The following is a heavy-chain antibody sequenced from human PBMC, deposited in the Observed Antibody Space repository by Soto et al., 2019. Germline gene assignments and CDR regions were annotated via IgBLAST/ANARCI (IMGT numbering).Heavy chain of an antibody. CDR2: IIPIFGTA. V-gene: IGHV1-69*01. Sequence: QVQLVQSGAEVKKPGSSVKVSCKASGGTFSSYAISWVRQAPGQGLEWMGGIIPIFGTANYAQKFQGSVTITADESTSTAYMELSSLRSEDTAVYYCARVAITGSPALYYYGMDVWGQGTTVTVSS. D-gene: IGHD1-20*01. CDR1: GGTFSSYA. CDR3: ARVAITGSPALYYYGMDV. J-gene: IGHJ6*02.